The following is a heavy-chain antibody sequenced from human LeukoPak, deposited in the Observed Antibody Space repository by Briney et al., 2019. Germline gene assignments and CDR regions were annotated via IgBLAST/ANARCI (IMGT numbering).Heavy chain of an antibody. D-gene: IGHD5-12*01. Sequence: GGSLRLSCAASGFTFSSYWMSWVRQAPGKGLQFVGNIEDDGSEQNYVDSVKGRFTISRDNVKNSLYLQMNSLRVEDTAVYYCARDIIRGQSDFDYWGQGILVTVSS. V-gene: IGHV3-7*01. J-gene: IGHJ4*02. CDR1: GFTFSSYW. CDR2: IEDDGSEQ. CDR3: ARDIIRGQSDFDY.